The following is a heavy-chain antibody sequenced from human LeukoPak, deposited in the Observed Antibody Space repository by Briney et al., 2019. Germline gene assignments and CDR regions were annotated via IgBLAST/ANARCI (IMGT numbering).Heavy chain of an antibody. Sequence: GASVKVSCKASGYTFTGYYMHWVRQAPGQGLEWMGGIIPIFGTANYAQKFQGRVTITADQSTSTAYMELSSLRSEDTAVYYCARSTVGGITLAYWGQGTLATVSS. J-gene: IGHJ4*02. V-gene: IGHV1-69*13. D-gene: IGHD1-26*01. CDR2: IIPIFGTA. CDR3: ARSTVGGITLAY. CDR1: GYTFTGYY.